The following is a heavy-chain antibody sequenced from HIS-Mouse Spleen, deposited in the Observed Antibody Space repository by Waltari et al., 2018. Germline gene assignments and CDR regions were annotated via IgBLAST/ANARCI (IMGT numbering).Heavy chain of an antibody. D-gene: IGHD6-13*01. CDR3: ARSIAAADQDDAFDI. V-gene: IGHV3-30-3*01. CDR1: GFTFSSYA. CDR2: ISYDGSNK. J-gene: IGHJ3*02. Sequence: QVQPVESGGGVVQPGRSLRLSCAASGFTFSSYAMHWVRQAPGKGLGWVAVISYDGSNKYYADSVKGRFTISRDNSKNTLYLQMNSLRAEDTAVYYCARSIAAADQDDAFDIWGQGTMVTVSS.